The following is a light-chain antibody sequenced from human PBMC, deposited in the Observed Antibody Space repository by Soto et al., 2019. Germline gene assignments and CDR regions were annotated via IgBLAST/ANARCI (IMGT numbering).Light chain of an antibody. V-gene: IGKV1-5*03. CDR2: KAS. CDR1: QSISSW. J-gene: IGKJ1*01. CDR3: QQYNSYSGT. Sequence: DIQMTQSPSTLSASVGDRVTITCRASQSISSWLAWYQQKPGKAPKLLIYKASSLESGVPSRFSGSGSGSEFTLTISGLQPDDIATYYYQQYNSYSGTFGQGTKVEIK.